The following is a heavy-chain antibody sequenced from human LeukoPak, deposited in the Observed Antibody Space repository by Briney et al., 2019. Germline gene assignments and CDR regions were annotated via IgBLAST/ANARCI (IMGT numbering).Heavy chain of an antibody. CDR3: ARERARGQVSYNWFDP. CDR2: IYYSGST. V-gene: IGHV4-59*01. J-gene: IGHJ5*02. CDR1: GGSISSYY. D-gene: IGHD3-10*01. Sequence: PSETLSLTCTVSGGSISSYYWSWIRQPPGKGLEWIGYIYYSGSTNHNPSLKSRVTISVDTSKNQFSLKLSSVTAADTAVYYCARERARGQVSYNWFDPWGQGTLVTVSS.